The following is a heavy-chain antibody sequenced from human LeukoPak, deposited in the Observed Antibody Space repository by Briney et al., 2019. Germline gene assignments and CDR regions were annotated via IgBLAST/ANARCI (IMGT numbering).Heavy chain of an antibody. J-gene: IGHJ4*02. Sequence: PGRSLRLSCSASGFTFSSYAMHWVRQAPGKGLEYVSAISSNGGSTYYADSVKGRFTISRDNSKNTLYLQMSSLRAEDTAVYYCVKDRRYYYDSSGYPYFDYWGQGTLVTVSS. CDR1: GFTFSSYA. D-gene: IGHD3-22*01. CDR2: ISSNGGST. V-gene: IGHV3-64D*09. CDR3: VKDRRYYYDSSGYPYFDY.